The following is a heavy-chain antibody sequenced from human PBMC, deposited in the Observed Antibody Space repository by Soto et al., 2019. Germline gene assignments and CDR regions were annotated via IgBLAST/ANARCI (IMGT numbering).Heavy chain of an antibody. Sequence: PGGSLRLSCAASGFTFSNYAMNWVRQAAGKGLEWVSTIGGGADVIYYADSVKGRFTISRDNSKNTLYLHMNSLRAEDTAVYFCARHRAPGAARNLDYWGQGTLVTVSS. CDR1: GFTFSNYA. CDR3: ARHRAPGAARNLDY. D-gene: IGHD1-1*01. V-gene: IGHV3-23*01. J-gene: IGHJ4*02. CDR2: IGGGADVI.